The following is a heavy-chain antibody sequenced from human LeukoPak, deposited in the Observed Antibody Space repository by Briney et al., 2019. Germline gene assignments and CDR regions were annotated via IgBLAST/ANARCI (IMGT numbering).Heavy chain of an antibody. CDR2: IYYSGDT. Sequence: SETLSLTCTVSNDAIAGYSWSWIRQPPGKGLEWIGYIYYSGDTNYNPSLQSRVTISVDTSKNQFSLKLTSVTTADTAVYYCVRGPYGSSISNWFDPWGQGTLVIVSS. D-gene: IGHD3-10*01. J-gene: IGHJ5*02. V-gene: IGHV4-59*01. CDR1: NDAIAGYS. CDR3: VRGPYGSSISNWFDP.